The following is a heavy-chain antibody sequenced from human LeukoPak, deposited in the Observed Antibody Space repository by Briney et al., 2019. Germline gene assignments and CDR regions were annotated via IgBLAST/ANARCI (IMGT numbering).Heavy chain of an antibody. V-gene: IGHV3-48*01. D-gene: IGHD3-10*01. CDR3: ARDSSPCGDPRNWFDP. J-gene: IGHJ5*02. Sequence: VGALRLPCAASGFTFNSYSMNWVRQAPGKGLEWASYISSSSSTIYYADSVKGRFTISRDNAKNSLYLQMNSLRADDTAVYYCARDSSPCGDPRNWFDPWGRGTLVTVSS. CDR2: ISSSSSTI. CDR1: GFTFNSYS.